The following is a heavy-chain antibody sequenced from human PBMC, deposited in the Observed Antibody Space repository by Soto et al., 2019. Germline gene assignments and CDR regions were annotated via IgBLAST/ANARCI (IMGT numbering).Heavy chain of an antibody. CDR2: TYYKSRWYN. J-gene: IGHJ6*02. D-gene: IGHD6-6*01. CDR3: ARGSRSSTSYYSFGMDV. Sequence: QTLSLTCAISGVSVSSNSAAWNWIRQSPSRGLEWLGRTYYKSRWYNDYAGSVKSRITINPDTSKNQFSLQLNSVTPEDTAVYYCARGSRSSTSYYSFGMDVWGQGTTVTVSS. V-gene: IGHV6-1*01. CDR1: GVSVSSNSAA.